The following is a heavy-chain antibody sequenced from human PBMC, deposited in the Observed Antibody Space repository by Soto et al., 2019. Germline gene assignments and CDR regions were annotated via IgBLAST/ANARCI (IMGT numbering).Heavy chain of an antibody. Sequence: GXLTLSCAASGVXSDDSTVRWVRHASGKGLEWVGRIRSKSHNYAIEYAESLKGRFVISRYNSRNTAYLKMNIMKTEATAVYYCTRHDPVGWGDVWGQGTTGTVSS. V-gene: IGHV3-73*01. D-gene: IGHD3-16*01. CDR2: IRSKSHNYAI. CDR1: GVXSDDST. CDR3: TRHDPVGWGDV. J-gene: IGHJ6*02.